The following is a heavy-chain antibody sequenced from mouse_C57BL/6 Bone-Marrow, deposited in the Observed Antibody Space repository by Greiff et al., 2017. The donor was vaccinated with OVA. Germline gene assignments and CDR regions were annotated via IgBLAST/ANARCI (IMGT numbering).Heavy chain of an antibody. CDR1: GYTFTSYW. CDR2: IDPSDSYT. CDR3: AYSNRFAY. J-gene: IGHJ3*01. Sequence: QVQLQQPGAELVKPGASVKLSCKASGYTFTSYWMQWVKQRPGQGLEWIGEIDPSDSYTNYNQKFKGKATLTVDTSSSTAYMQLSSLTSEDSAVYYCAYSNRFAYWGQGTLVTVSA. V-gene: IGHV1-50*01. D-gene: IGHD2-5*01.